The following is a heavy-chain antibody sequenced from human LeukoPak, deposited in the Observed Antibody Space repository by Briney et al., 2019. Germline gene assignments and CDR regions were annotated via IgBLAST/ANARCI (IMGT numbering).Heavy chain of an antibody. CDR1: GYSFTSYW. D-gene: IGHD2-2*01. J-gene: IGHJ4*02. V-gene: IGHV5-51*01. CDR2: IYPGDSDT. Sequence: GESLKISCKGSGYSFTSYWIGWVRQLPGKGLEWMGIIYPGDSDTRYSPSFQGQVTISADKSISTAYLQWRSLKASDSAMYYCAREYSSNVDYWGQGTLVTVSS. CDR3: AREYSSNVDY.